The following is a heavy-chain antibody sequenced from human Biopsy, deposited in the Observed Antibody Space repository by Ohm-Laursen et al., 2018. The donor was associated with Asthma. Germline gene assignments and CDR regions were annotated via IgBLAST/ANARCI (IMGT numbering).Heavy chain of an antibody. Sequence: SVKVSCKASGGMFGNYAISWVRQAPGQGLEWLGGIMTVFGTTNYAHKFQGRVTITADESTSTAYMEVTSLRSEDTAIYYCARCQVGYSSGWSLLLKKIYYSGMDVWGQGTAVTVSS. D-gene: IGHD6-19*01. J-gene: IGHJ6*02. CDR2: IMTVFGTT. V-gene: IGHV1-69*13. CDR3: ARCQVGYSSGWSLLLKKIYYSGMDV. CDR1: GGMFGNYA.